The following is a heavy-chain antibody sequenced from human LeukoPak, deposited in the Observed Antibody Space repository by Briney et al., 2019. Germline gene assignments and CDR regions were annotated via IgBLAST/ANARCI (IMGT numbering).Heavy chain of an antibody. CDR1: GFTFSSYG. J-gene: IGHJ4*02. CDR3: AKSATRYCSSSSCYFDY. V-gene: IGHV3-30*02. CDR2: IRYDGDNK. Sequence: GGSLRLSCATSGFTFSSYGMHWVRQAPGKGLEWVTFIRYDGDNKYYAASVKGRFTISRDNSKTTLYLQMNSLRAEDTAVHYCAKSATRYCSSSSCYFDYWGQGTLVTVSS. D-gene: IGHD2-2*01.